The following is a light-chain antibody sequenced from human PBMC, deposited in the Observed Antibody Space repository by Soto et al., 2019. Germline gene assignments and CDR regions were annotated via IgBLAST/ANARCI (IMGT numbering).Light chain of an antibody. CDR3: QQYNNWPPYT. CDR1: QSVSSK. Sequence: EIVMTQSPATLSVSPGERATLSCRASQSVSSKLAWYQQKPGQAPRLLIYGASTRATGIPARFSGSGSGTEFTLTISSLQSEDFAVYYCQQYNNWPPYTFGQWTKLEIK. CDR2: GAS. V-gene: IGKV3-15*01. J-gene: IGKJ2*01.